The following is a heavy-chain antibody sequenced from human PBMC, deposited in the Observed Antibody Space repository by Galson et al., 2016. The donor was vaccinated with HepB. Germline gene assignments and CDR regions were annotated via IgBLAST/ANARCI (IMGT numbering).Heavy chain of an antibody. CDR1: GFIFNSYW. CDR3: AKCRWVTSRSLDY. CDR2: ISGSGITS. V-gene: IGHV3-23*01. Sequence: SLRLSCAASGFIFNSYWMNWVRQAPGKGLEWVSAISGSGITSYYADSMKGRFTISRDNSKDTLYLQMNSLRPDDTAVYFCAKCRWVTSRSLDYWGQGTLVTVSS. J-gene: IGHJ4*02. D-gene: IGHD2-2*01.